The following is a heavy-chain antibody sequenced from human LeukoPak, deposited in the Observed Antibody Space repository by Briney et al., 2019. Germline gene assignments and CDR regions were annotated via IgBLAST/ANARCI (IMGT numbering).Heavy chain of an antibody. Sequence: GGRLRLSCAASGLTFSSSAMSWVRQAPGKGLEWVSVISGSGDTTYYADSVKGRFTISRDNSKKTLYLQMTSLRAEDTAVYYCAEEVGSFDYWGQGTLVTVSS. CDR1: GLTFSSSA. V-gene: IGHV3-23*01. D-gene: IGHD3-10*01. CDR2: ISGSGDTT. J-gene: IGHJ4*02. CDR3: AEEVGSFDY.